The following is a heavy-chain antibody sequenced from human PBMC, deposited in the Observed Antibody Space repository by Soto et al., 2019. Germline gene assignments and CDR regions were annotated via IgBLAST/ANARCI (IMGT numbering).Heavy chain of an antibody. V-gene: IGHV3-30-3*01. J-gene: IGHJ3*02. Sequence: QVLLVDSGGGVVQPGRSLRISCAASGFTFSSYAMNWVRQAPGKGLEWVALISHDGINKYYADSVRGRFTISRDSSTNTLYLQMNSLRAADTAVYYCASLHYESSGYYVSVPRGAFDIWGQGTMVTVSS. CDR2: ISHDGINK. CDR3: ASLHYESSGYYVSVPRGAFDI. CDR1: GFTFSSYA. D-gene: IGHD3-22*01.